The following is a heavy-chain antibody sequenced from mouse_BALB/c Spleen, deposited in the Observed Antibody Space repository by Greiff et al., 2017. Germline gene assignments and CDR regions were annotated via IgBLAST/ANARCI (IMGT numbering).Heavy chain of an antibody. CDR3: ARGGGTLYYAMDY. Sequence: EVKLVESGGGLVQPGGSLKLSCAASGFTFSSYTMSWVRQTPEKRLEWVAYISNGGGSTYYPDTVKGRFTISRDNAKNTLYLQMSSLKSEDTAMYYCARGGGTLYYAMDYWGQGTSVTVSS. D-gene: IGHD2-14*01. V-gene: IGHV5-12-2*01. J-gene: IGHJ4*01. CDR1: GFTFSSYT. CDR2: ISNGGGST.